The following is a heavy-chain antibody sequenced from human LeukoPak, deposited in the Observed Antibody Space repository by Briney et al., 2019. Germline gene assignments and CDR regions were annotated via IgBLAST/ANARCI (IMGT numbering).Heavy chain of an antibody. D-gene: IGHD3-10*01. J-gene: IGHJ4*02. CDR2: IYYTGST. V-gene: IGHV4-39*01. CDR1: GGSISRIIYY. CDR3: ARHVGNSGSGSYLTYFDF. Sequence: SETLSLTCTVSGGSISRIIYYWGWIRQPPGKGLEWIGSIYYTGSTYYTPSLRSRVTISVDTSKNQFSLKLSAVTAADTAVYYCARHVGNSGSGSYLTYFDFWGQGTLVTVSS.